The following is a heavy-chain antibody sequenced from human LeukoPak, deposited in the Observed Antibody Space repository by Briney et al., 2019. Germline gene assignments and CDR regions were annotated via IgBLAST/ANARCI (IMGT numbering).Heavy chain of an antibody. CDR1: GFTFSSYA. CDR2: ISGSGGGT. D-gene: IGHD3-3*01. V-gene: IGHV3-23*01. CDR3: AKGDFWSAYYYYFNY. Sequence: GGSLRLSCAASGFTFSSYAMSWVRQAPGKGLEWVSAISGSGGGTYYADSVKGRFTISRDNAKKSLYLQMNSLRAEDTALYYCAKGDFWSAYYYYFNYWGQGTLVTVSS. J-gene: IGHJ4*02.